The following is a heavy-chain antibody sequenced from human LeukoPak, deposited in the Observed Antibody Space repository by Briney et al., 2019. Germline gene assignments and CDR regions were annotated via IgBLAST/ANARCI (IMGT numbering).Heavy chain of an antibody. V-gene: IGHV3-21*01. D-gene: IGHD1-26*01. Sequence: PGGSLRLSCAASGFTFSSYSMNWVRQAPGKGLEWVSSISSSSSYIYYADSVKGRFTISRDNAKNSLYLQMNSLRAEDTAVYYCARGDSGSYIFDYWGQGTLVTVSS. CDR3: ARGDSGSYIFDY. CDR2: ISSSSSYI. J-gene: IGHJ4*02. CDR1: GFTFSSYS.